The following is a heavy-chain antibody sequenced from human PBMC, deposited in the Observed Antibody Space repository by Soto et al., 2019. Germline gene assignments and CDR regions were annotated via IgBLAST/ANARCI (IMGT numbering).Heavy chain of an antibody. CDR3: AKDRGLVLSFYFDS. V-gene: IGHV3-9*01. Sequence: EVQLVESGGGLVQPGRSLRLSCAASGFTFDDYAMHWVRQAPGKGLGWVSGISWNSGSIGYADSVKGRFTISRDNAKNSLYLQMNSLRAEDTALYYCAKDRGLVLSFYFDSWGQGTLATVSS. CDR2: ISWNSGSI. D-gene: IGHD6-19*01. J-gene: IGHJ4*02. CDR1: GFTFDDYA.